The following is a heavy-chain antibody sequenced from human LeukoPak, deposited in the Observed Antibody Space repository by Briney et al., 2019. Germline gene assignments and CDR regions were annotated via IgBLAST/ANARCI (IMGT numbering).Heavy chain of an antibody. CDR3: ARVPGYNGYFYGMDV. Sequence: GGSLRLSYAASGLTLSTYWMHWVRQVPGQGLVWVSRIASDGTGTTYADSVKGRFTISRGSARNTVYLQMNNLRPEDTAVHYCARVPGYNGYFYGMDVWGQGTTVTVSS. D-gene: IGHD5-12*01. V-gene: IGHV3-74*01. J-gene: IGHJ6*02. CDR1: GLTLSTYW. CDR2: IASDGTGT.